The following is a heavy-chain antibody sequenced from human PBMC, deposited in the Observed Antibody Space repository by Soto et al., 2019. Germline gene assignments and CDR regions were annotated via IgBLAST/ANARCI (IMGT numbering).Heavy chain of an antibody. CDR1: GGSISSGSYY. Sequence: QVQLQESGPGLVKPSQTLSLTCTVSGGSISSGSYYWSWIRQLPGKGLEWIGYIYYSGSTYYNPSPRSRVTISVDTSKNQFSLKLTSVTAADTAVYYCATRTDYYYGSGSLGGMDVWGQGTTVTVSS. J-gene: IGHJ6*02. D-gene: IGHD3-10*01. CDR3: ATRTDYYYGSGSLGGMDV. V-gene: IGHV4-31*03. CDR2: IYYSGST.